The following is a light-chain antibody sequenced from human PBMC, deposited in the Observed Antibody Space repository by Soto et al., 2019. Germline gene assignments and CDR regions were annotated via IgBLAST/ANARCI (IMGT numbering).Light chain of an antibody. Sequence: EIVLTQSPGSLSLSPGQRATLSCRASQSVDTTFFAWYQKKPGQAPRLLIQGASKRATGIPDRFSGSGSGTDFTLIISRLEPEDYAVYYSQQYMSSVTFGQGTKLEIK. V-gene: IGKV3-20*01. CDR3: QQYMSSVT. CDR2: GAS. CDR1: QSVDTTF. J-gene: IGKJ1*01.